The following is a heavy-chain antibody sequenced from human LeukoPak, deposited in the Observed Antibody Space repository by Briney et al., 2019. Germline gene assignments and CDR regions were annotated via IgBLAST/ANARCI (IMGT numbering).Heavy chain of an antibody. Sequence: GSLRLSCAASGFTFSNAWMSWVRQAPGKGLEWIGEINPSGSTNYNPSLKSRVTISVDTSKNQFSLKLSSVTAADTAVYYCARGIAAAGTFYFDYWGQGTLVTVSS. CDR1: GFTFSNAW. D-gene: IGHD6-13*01. CDR2: INPSGST. CDR3: ARGIAAAGTFYFDY. J-gene: IGHJ4*02. V-gene: IGHV4-34*01.